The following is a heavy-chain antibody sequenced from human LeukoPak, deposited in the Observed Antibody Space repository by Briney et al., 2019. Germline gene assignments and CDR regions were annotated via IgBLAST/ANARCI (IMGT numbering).Heavy chain of an antibody. D-gene: IGHD4-17*01. CDR1: GFTFSNYS. CDR2: ISRGSSPI. V-gene: IGHV3-48*01. Sequence: GGSLTLSYAASGFTFSNYSMNWVRQAPGKGLEWVSHISRGSSPIQYADSVKGRFTSSRDNARNSLYLQMNSLRAEDSAVYYCVRNYGDFGRYYHMDVSGKGTTVTVAS. CDR3: VRNYGDFGRYYHMDV. J-gene: IGHJ6*03.